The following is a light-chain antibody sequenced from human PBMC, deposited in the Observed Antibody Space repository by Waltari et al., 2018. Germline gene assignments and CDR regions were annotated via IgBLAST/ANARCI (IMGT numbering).Light chain of an antibody. Sequence: DIQMTQSPSSLSASVGDSITITRRASQSVSNDLNWYQQKPGKPPKLLIFGSSSLQSAVTSRFSGSGSGTDFTITISSLQPEDFATYYCQQTYSVLYTFGQGTKLQI. CDR3: QQTYSVLYT. J-gene: IGKJ2*01. CDR1: QSVSND. CDR2: GSS. V-gene: IGKV1-39*01.